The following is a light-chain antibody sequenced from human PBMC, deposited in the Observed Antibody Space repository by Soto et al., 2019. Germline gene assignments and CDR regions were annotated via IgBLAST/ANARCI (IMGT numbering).Light chain of an antibody. CDR2: EVT. CDR3: SSYAGSKGVV. Sequence: QSVLTQPPSASASPGQSVTISCTGTSSNVGGYNYVSWYQQHPGKAPKLMIYEVTKRPSGVPDRFSGSKSGNTASLTVSGLRAEDEADYYRSSYAGSKGVVFGGGTKLTVL. CDR1: SSNVGGYNY. J-gene: IGLJ2*01. V-gene: IGLV2-8*01.